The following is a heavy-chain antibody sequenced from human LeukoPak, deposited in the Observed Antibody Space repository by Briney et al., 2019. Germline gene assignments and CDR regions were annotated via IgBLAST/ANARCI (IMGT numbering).Heavy chain of an antibody. D-gene: IGHD3-3*01. CDR3: ARQDLEYDFWSGYYSYYYGMDV. J-gene: IGHJ6*02. CDR1: GYTFTSDG. Sequence: APVKVSCKASGYTFTSDGLSWVRQAPGEGLEWVGWISAYNGNTNYAQKLRGRVTMTTDTSTSTAYMELRSLRSDDTAVYYCARQDLEYDFWSGYYSYYYGMDVWGQGTTVTVSS. CDR2: ISAYNGNT. V-gene: IGHV1-18*01.